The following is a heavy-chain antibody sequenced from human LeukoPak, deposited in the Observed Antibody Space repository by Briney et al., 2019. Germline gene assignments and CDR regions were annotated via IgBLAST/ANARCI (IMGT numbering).Heavy chain of an antibody. D-gene: IGHD6-19*01. J-gene: IGHJ4*02. CDR3: ARHTRIAVDFDY. Sequence: SETLSLTCTVSGGSISSSSYYWGWIRQPPGKGLEWIGSIYYSGSTYHNPSLKSRVTISVDTSKNQFSLKLSSVTAADPAVYYCARHTRIAVDFDYWGQGTLVTVSS. V-gene: IGHV4-39*01. CDR1: GGSISSSSYY. CDR2: IYYSGST.